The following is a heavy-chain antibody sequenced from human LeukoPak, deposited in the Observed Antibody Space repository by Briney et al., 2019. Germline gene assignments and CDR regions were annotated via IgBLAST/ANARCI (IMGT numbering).Heavy chain of an antibody. CDR3: ARGASGVYTVTTSWFDP. D-gene: IGHD4-17*01. Sequence: GASVKVSCKASGYIFTGYYMHWVRQAPGQGLEWMGWINPNSGGTNYAQKFQGRVTMTRDTSISTAYMELSRLRSDDTAVYYCARGASGVYTVTTSWFDPWGQGTLVTVSS. CDR2: INPNSGGT. CDR1: GYIFTGYY. J-gene: IGHJ5*02. V-gene: IGHV1-2*02.